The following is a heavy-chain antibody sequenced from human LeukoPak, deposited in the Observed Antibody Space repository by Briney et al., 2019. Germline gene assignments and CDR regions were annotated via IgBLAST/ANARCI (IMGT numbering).Heavy chain of an antibody. Sequence: GGSLRLSCAASRFTFSSYGMHWVRQAPGKGLEWVAGIWYDGYNKFYADSAKGRFTISRDNSKNTLYLQMSSLRAEDTALYYCARVSHYGSGYYYTLAYWGQGTLVTVSS. CDR3: ARVSHYGSGYYYTLAY. CDR2: IWYDGYNK. J-gene: IGHJ4*02. V-gene: IGHV3-33*08. CDR1: RFTFSSYG. D-gene: IGHD3-10*01.